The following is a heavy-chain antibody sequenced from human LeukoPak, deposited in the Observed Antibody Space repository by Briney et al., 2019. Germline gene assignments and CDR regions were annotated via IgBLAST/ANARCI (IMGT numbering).Heavy chain of an antibody. D-gene: IGHD5-18*01. V-gene: IGHV4-59*01. J-gene: IGHJ4*02. CDR2: IYYSGST. Sequence: PSETLSLTCTVSGGSISSYYWSWIRQPPGKGLEWIGYIYYSGSTNYNPSLKSRVTISVDTSKNQFSLKLSSVTAADTAVYYCARVFKGSYGPLFDYWGQGTLVTVSS. CDR1: GGSISSYY. CDR3: ARVFKGSYGPLFDY.